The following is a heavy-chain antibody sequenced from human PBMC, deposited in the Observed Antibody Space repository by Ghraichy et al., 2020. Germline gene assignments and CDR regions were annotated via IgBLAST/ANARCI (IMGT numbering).Heavy chain of an antibody. J-gene: IGHJ4*02. CDR3: ARDAYYYDTNAYHTVDS. D-gene: IGHD3-22*01. Sequence: SEILSLTCTVSGGSMTDYYWTWIRQPAGKGLEWIGRIYTSGSTYYNPSLKSRVTMSVDTSKNQFSLELRSVTAADTAVYYCARDAYYYDTNAYHTVDSWGQGTLVTVSS. V-gene: IGHV4-4*07. CDR1: GGSMTDYY. CDR2: IYTSGST.